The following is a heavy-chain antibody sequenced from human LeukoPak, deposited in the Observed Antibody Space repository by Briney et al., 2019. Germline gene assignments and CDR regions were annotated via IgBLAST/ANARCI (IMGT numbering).Heavy chain of an antibody. CDR1: GFTFSGAW. CDR3: ARHVGISF. J-gene: IGHJ4*02. Sequence: HPGGSLRLSCTASGFTFSGAWMTWVRQAPGKGLEWVANIREDGTEKNYVDSVKGRFTISRDNAKNSLFLQMSNLRDDDTAIYYCARHVGISFWGQGTLVTVSS. V-gene: IGHV3-7*01. D-gene: IGHD7-27*01. CDR2: IREDGTEK.